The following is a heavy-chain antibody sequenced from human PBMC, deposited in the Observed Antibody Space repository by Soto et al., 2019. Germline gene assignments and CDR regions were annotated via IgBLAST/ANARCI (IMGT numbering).Heavy chain of an antibody. CDR2: ISSSSSYI. J-gene: IGHJ4*02. CDR3: ARLDYDILTGYYGTLNFDY. V-gene: IGHV3-21*01. Sequence: GGSLRLSCAASGFTFSSYSMNWVRQAPGKGLEWVSSISSSSSYINYADSVKGRFTISRDNAKNSLYLQMNSLRAEDTAVYYCARLDYDILTGYYGTLNFDYWGQGTLVTVSS. CDR1: GFTFSSYS. D-gene: IGHD3-9*01.